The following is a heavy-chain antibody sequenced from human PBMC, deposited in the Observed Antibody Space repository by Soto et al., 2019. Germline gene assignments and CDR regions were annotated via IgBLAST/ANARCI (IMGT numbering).Heavy chain of an antibody. CDR3: ARGLITGSHYSGGWYYFDS. V-gene: IGHV4-30-4*01. J-gene: IGHJ4*02. CDR1: GGSISSGDYY. Sequence: PSETLSLTCTVSGGSISSGDYYWSWIRQPPGKGLEWIGYIYYSGSTYYNPSLKSRVTISVDTSNSQFSLELSSVTAADTAVYYCARGLITGSHYSGGWYYFDSWGQGTQVTVSS. D-gene: IGHD6-19*01. CDR2: IYYSGST.